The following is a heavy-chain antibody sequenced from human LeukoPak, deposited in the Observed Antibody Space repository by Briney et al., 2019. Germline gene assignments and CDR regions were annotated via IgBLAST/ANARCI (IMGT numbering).Heavy chain of an antibody. Sequence: PSETLSLTCAVSGYSIRSGDYWGWIRQSPGKGLEWIGSIYHSGSTHYNPSLKSRVTISVDTSKNQFSLMLSSVTAADTAVYYCARNRSVTITPGFDHWGQATLVTVSS. CDR3: ARNRSVTITPGFDH. D-gene: IGHD4-17*01. CDR1: GYSIRSGDY. J-gene: IGHJ4*02. V-gene: IGHV4-38-2*01. CDR2: IYHSGST.